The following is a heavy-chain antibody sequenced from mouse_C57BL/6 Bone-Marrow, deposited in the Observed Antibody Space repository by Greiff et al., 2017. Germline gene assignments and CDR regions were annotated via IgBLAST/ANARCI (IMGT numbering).Heavy chain of an antibody. CDR1: GFSLTSYG. D-gene: IGHD4-1*01. CDR2: IWGGGST. J-gene: IGHJ3*01. CDR3: DKLTGTRFAY. Sequence: QVHVKQSGPGLVAPSQCLSITCTVSGFSLTSYGVDWVRQPPGKGLEWLGVIWGGGSTNYNSALMSSLSISKDNTKSQVFLKMNSLQTDDTAMYYCDKLTGTRFAYWGQGTLVTVSA. V-gene: IGHV2-9*01.